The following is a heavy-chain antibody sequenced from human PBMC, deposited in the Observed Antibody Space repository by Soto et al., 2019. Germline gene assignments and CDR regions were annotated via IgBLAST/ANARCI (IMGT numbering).Heavy chain of an antibody. D-gene: IGHD2-15*01. CDR1: GFTFSSYG. CDR3: ARHVLPPYCSGGSCYYYYYGMDV. CDR2: IWYDGSNK. Sequence: GSLRLSCAASGFTFSSYGMHWVRQAPGKGLEWVAVIWYDGSNKYYADSVKGRFTISRDNSKNTLYLQMNSLRAEDTAVYYCARHVLPPYCSGGSCYYYYYGMDVWGQGTTVTVSS. V-gene: IGHV3-33*01. J-gene: IGHJ6*02.